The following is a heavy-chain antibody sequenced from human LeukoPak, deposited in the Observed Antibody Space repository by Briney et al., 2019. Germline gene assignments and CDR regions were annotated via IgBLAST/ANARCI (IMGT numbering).Heavy chain of an antibody. CDR3: AGSRGKRITMFRVFDH. V-gene: IGHV3-48*04. Sequence: PGGSLRLSCAASGFTFRIYGMNWVRQAPGKGPEWVSYIAHDSTTIYYKDSVKGRFTMSRDNAKNSVFLQMNSLRAEDTAVYYCAGSRGKRITMFRVFDHWGQGTLVTVSS. D-gene: IGHD3-10*01. CDR2: IAHDSTTI. J-gene: IGHJ4*02. CDR1: GFTFRIYG.